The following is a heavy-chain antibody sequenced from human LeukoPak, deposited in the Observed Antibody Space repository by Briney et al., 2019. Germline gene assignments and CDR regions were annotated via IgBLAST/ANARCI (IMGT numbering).Heavy chain of an antibody. CDR3: ARAGILTGHSTLYYFDY. J-gene: IGHJ4*02. D-gene: IGHD3-9*01. CDR2: IKQDGSEN. V-gene: IGHV3-7*01. CDR1: GFTFSSYW. Sequence: GGSLRLSCAASGFTFSSYWMSWVRQAPGKGLEWVANIKQDGSENYYVDSVKGRFTISRDNAKNSLNLQMNSLRAEDTAVYYCARAGILTGHSTLYYFDYWGQGTPVTVSS.